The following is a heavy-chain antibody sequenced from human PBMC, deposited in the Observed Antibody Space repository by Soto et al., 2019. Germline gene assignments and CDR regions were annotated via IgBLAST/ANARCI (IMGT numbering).Heavy chain of an antibody. Sequence: QVQLVQSGAEVKKPGSSVKVSCKASGGTFSSYGITWVRQAPGQGLEWMGGIVPIFGTINLAQKFRGRVTITPDKSTSTVYMELSSLTSEDAAVYYCASRERVDAFDVWGQGTMVTGSS. D-gene: IGHD1-26*01. CDR1: GGTFSSYG. J-gene: IGHJ3*01. V-gene: IGHV1-69*06. CDR3: ASRERVDAFDV. CDR2: IVPIFGTI.